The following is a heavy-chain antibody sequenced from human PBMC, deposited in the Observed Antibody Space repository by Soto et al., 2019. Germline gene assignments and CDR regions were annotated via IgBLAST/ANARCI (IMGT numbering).Heavy chain of an antibody. Sequence: EVQLLQSGGGLVQPGGSLRLSCEVSGFTFSSYAMSWVRQAAGKGLEWVSAISGGGITTHYADSVKGRFTISRDNSNKTLYLQMNSLRVEDTAVYYCSKVPVDGLGYWGQGTLVTVSS. CDR3: SKVPVDGLGY. V-gene: IGHV3-23*01. CDR2: ISGGGITT. CDR1: GFTFSSYA. J-gene: IGHJ4*02. D-gene: IGHD6-19*01.